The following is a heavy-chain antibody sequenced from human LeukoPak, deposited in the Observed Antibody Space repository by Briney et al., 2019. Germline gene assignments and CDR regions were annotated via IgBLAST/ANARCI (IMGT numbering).Heavy chain of an antibody. CDR1: GFTFSSYA. Sequence: GGSLRLSCAASGFTFSSYAMSWVRQAPGKGLEWVSAISGSGGSTYYADSVKGRFTISRDNSKNTLYLQMNSLRAEDTAVYYCAKDPIGSYGINYYYGMDVWGQGTTVTVSS. J-gene: IGHJ6*02. D-gene: IGHD1-26*01. CDR3: AKDPIGSYGINYYYGMDV. V-gene: IGHV3-23*01. CDR2: ISGSGGST.